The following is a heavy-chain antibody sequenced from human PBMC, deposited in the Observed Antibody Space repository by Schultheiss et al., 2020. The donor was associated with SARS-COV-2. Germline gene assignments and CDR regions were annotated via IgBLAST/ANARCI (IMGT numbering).Heavy chain of an antibody. J-gene: IGHJ3*01. V-gene: IGHV4-59*12. D-gene: IGHD2-8*01. CDR1: GVSISSYC. CDR2: IHDSGIT. CDR3: VRDGAMGLDTLDV. Sequence: SETLSLTCTVSGVSISSYCWNWIRQSPGKGLEWIGFIHDSGITNYNPSLKSRVTISVDTSKNQFSLKLTSVIAADTAVYYCVRDGAMGLDTLDVWGQGTKVTVSS.